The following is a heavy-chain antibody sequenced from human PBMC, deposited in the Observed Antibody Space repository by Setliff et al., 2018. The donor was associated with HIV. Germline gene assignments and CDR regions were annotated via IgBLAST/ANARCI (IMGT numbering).Heavy chain of an antibody. CDR3: ARDQRYCTNALCPEALDV. D-gene: IGHD2-8*01. V-gene: IGHV4-4*08. CDR2: IYTSGST. CDR1: GGSISSHY. Sequence: SETLSLTCTVSGGSISSHYWSWIRQPPGKGLEWIGHIYTSGSTNYNPSLKSRVTMSVGTSKNQFSLKLSSVTAADTAVYYCARDQRYCTNALCPEALDVWGKGTTVTVSS. J-gene: IGHJ6*04.